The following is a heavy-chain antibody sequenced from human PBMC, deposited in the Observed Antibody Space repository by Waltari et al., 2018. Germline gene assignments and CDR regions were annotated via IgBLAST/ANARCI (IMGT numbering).Heavy chain of an antibody. J-gene: IGHJ4*02. CDR3: ANTAPDSSSYS. CDR1: GFTFSSYA. Sequence: EVQLVESGGGLVQPGGSLRLSVEASGFTFSSYAMSWARQAPGKGLGWVSAISGSGGSTYYADSVKGRFTISRDNSKNTLYLQMNSLRAEDTAVYYCANTAPDSSSYSWGQGTLVTVSS. CDR2: ISGSGGST. D-gene: IGHD6-13*01. V-gene: IGHV3-23*04.